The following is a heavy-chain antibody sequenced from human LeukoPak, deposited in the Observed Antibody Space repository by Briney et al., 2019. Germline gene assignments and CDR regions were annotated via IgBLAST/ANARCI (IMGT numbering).Heavy chain of an antibody. Sequence: SETLSLTCTVSGGSISSSSYYWGWIRQPPGKGLEWIGSIYYSGSIYYNPSLKSRVTISVDTSKNQFSLKLSSVTAADTAVYYCARVYGSGYDFRGAFDIWGQGTMVTVSS. CDR3: ARVYGSGYDFRGAFDI. V-gene: IGHV4-39*07. CDR2: IYYSGSI. J-gene: IGHJ3*02. D-gene: IGHD5-12*01. CDR1: GGSISSSSYY.